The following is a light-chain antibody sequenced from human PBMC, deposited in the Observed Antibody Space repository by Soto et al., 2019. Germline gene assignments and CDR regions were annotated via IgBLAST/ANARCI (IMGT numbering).Light chain of an antibody. CDR1: SSDVVSYNL. CDR3: CSYAGSSTLYV. J-gene: IGLJ1*01. CDR2: EVS. V-gene: IGLV2-23*02. Sequence: QSVLTQPASVSGSPGQSITISCTGTSSDVVSYNLVSWYQQHPGKAPKLMIYEVSKRPSGVSNRFSGSKSGNTASLTISGLQAEDEADYYCCSYAGSSTLYVFGTGTKLTVL.